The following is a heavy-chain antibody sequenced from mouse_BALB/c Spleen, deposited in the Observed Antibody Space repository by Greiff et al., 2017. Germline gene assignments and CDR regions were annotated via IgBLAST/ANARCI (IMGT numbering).Heavy chain of an antibody. Sequence: EVQRVESGPSLVKPSQTLSLTCSVTGDSITSGYWNWIRKFPGNKLEYMGYISYSGSTYYNPSLKSRISITRDTSKNQYYLQLNSVTTEDTATYYCASGYDYDGTWFAYWGQGTLVTVSA. CDR1: GDSITSGY. CDR2: ISYSGST. CDR3: ASGYDYDGTWFAY. D-gene: IGHD2-4*01. J-gene: IGHJ3*01. V-gene: IGHV3-8*02.